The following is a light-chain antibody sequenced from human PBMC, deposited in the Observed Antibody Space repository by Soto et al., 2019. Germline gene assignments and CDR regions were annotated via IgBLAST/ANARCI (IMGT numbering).Light chain of an antibody. Sequence: ENVLTQSPGTLYLSPGERATLSCRASQSVSSSFLVWLQQKPGQAPRLIIYGASTRGSGIPVRFSGSGSGTDCTLTISRLEPEDFAVYYCQQYGSSPYTFGQGTKLEIK. CDR3: QQYGSSPYT. V-gene: IGKV3-20*01. J-gene: IGKJ2*01. CDR1: QSVSSSF. CDR2: GAS.